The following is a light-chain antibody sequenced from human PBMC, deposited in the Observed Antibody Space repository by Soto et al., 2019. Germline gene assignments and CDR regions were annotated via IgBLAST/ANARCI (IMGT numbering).Light chain of an antibody. Sequence: EIVLTQSPGTLSLSPGERATLSCRASQSVSSRYLAWYQQKPRQPPRLLIYDASYRAPGIADRFSGSGSGTDFTLTISRLEPEDFAVYYCQQYGSSYTFGPGTKVDIK. CDR1: QSVSSRY. J-gene: IGKJ3*01. CDR3: QQYGSSYT. CDR2: DAS. V-gene: IGKV3-20*01.